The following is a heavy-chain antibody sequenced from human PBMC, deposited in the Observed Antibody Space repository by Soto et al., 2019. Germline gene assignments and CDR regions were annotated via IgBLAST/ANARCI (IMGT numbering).Heavy chain of an antibody. CDR1: GYTFTSYY. CDR3: AREKDSSGYYYSRRTGYYFDY. Sequence: GASLKVSCKASGYTFTSYYMHWVRQAPGQGLEWMGIINPSGGSTSYAQKFQGRVTMTRDTSTSTVYMELSSLRSEDTAVYYCAREKDSSGYYYSRRTGYYFDYWGQGTLVTVSS. CDR2: INPSGGST. D-gene: IGHD3-22*01. J-gene: IGHJ4*02. V-gene: IGHV1-46*01.